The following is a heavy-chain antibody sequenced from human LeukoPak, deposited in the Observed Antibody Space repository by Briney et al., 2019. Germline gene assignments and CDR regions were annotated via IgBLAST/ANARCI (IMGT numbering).Heavy chain of an antibody. CDR3: ARVRYCSSTSCSNFDY. J-gene: IGHJ4*02. CDR2: ISYDGSNK. CDR1: GFTFSSYG. Sequence: GGSLRLSCAASGFTFSSYGMHWVRQAPGKGLEWVAVISYDGSNKYYADSVKGRFTISRDNSKNTLYLQMNSLRAGDTAVYYCARVRYCSSTSCSNFDYWGQGTLVTVSS. D-gene: IGHD2-2*01. V-gene: IGHV3-30*03.